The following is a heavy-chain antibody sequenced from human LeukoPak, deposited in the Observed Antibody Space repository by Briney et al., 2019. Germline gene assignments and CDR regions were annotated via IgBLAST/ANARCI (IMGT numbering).Heavy chain of an antibody. CDR2: IHQSGST. J-gene: IGHJ6*02. CDR3: TRGNMSPGSFHGMDV. V-gene: IGHV4-34*01. CDR1: GGSFGTHS. Sequence: SQTLSLTCAIYGGSFGTHSWTWIRQPPGKGLEWVGEIHQSGSTNYNPSLRSRAIISVDTSKNQFSVRLRFVTAADTAMYFCTRGNMSPGSFHGMDVWGQGTMVT. D-gene: IGHD2-21*01.